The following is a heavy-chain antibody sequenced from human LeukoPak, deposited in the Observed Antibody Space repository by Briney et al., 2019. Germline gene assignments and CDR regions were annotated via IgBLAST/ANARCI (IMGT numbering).Heavy chain of an antibody. J-gene: IGHJ4*02. D-gene: IGHD7-27*01. V-gene: IGHV4-39*01. CDR3: TRGDDSYKLGNF. CDR2: LHYRRTP. Sequence: PAESHTLICIVYYDSVSSKSYGWTWIRQPRGNGLEGVANLHYRRTPYYNPSLSRRTSIFADTSKRQLSLKMTSVTASDTGGYYCTRGDDSYKLGNFWGQGALVTVSS. CDR1: YDSVSSKSYG.